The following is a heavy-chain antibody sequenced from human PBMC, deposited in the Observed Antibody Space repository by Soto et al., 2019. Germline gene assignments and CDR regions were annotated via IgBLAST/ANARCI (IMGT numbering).Heavy chain of an antibody. D-gene: IGHD3-10*01. Sequence: PSETLSLTCTVSGGSISSGPYSWGWIRQPPGKGLEWIGTFYYSGSTNYNPSLESRVTISVDTSKNQFSLKLSSVTAADTAVYYCARVYTMVRGVIRSKEIDYWGQGTLVTVSS. CDR2: FYYSGST. J-gene: IGHJ4*02. CDR3: ARVYTMVRGVIRSKEIDY. V-gene: IGHV4-39*07. CDR1: GGSISSGPYS.